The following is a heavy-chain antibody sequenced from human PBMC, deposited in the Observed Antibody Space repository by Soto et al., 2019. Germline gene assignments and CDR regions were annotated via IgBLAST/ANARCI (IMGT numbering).Heavy chain of an antibody. CDR1: GLTFSRNW. D-gene: IGHD3-3*02. CDR3: ARVLSAFDYFDY. CDR2: IKYDGSEK. Sequence: EVQLVESGGGLVQPGGCLRLACVASGLTFSRNWMTWVRQAPGKGLEWVATIKYDGSEKSYVDSVKGRFTISRDNAKNSLSLQMNSLRAEDTAVYYCARVLSAFDYFDYWGQGTLVTVSS. J-gene: IGHJ4*02. V-gene: IGHV3-7*05.